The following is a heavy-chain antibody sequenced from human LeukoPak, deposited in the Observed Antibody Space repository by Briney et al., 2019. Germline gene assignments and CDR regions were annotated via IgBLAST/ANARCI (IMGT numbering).Heavy chain of an antibody. CDR1: GGTFSSYA. J-gene: IGHJ3*02. CDR2: IIPIFGTA. V-gene: IGHV1-69*13. Sequence: GASVKVSCKASGGTFSSYAISWVRQAPGQGLEWMGGIIPIFGTANYAQKFQGRVTITADESTSTAYMELSSLRSEDTAVYYCARQGIVGATIEHAFDIWGQGTMVTVSS. D-gene: IGHD1-26*01. CDR3: ARQGIVGATIEHAFDI.